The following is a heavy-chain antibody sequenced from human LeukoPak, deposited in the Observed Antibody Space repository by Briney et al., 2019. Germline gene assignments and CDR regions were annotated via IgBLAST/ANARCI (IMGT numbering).Heavy chain of an antibody. CDR2: ISGSGGST. D-gene: IGHD3-10*01. CDR1: GFTFSSYA. Sequence: GGSLRLSCAASGFTFSSYAMSWVRQAPGKGLEWVSSISGSGGSTYYADSVRGRFTIPRDSSNNRLYLKMNTLRAEDTAVYYCAKDTIYYYGSGSPSYFDNWGQGTLVIVSS. J-gene: IGHJ4*02. V-gene: IGHV3-23*01. CDR3: AKDTIYYYGSGSPSYFDN.